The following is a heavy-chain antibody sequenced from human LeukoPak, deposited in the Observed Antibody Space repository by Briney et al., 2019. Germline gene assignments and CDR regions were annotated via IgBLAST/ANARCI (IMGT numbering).Heavy chain of an antibody. CDR1: GFTFTDYY. Sequence: PMASVKVSCKASGFTFTDYYMHWVRLAPGQGLEWMGYINPHSGVTSFPQTFRGRVTLTTDTSISAAYTELSSLISDDTAMYYCVREGITKAFDLWGQGALVTVSS. CDR2: INPHSGVT. CDR3: VREGITKAFDL. J-gene: IGHJ4*02. D-gene: IGHD1-14*01. V-gene: IGHV1-2*02.